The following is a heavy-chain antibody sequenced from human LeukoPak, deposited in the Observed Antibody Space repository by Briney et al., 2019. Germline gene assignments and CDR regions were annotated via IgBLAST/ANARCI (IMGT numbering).Heavy chain of an antibody. D-gene: IGHD3-22*01. CDR3: ARGGYYDSSGWDYFDY. CDR1: GGSISSYY. Sequence: PSETLSLTCTVSGGSISSYYWSWIRQPPGKGLEWIGYIYYSGSTNYNPSLKSRVTISVDTSKNQFSLKLSSVTAADTAVYYCARGGYYDSSGWDYFDYWGQGTLVTVSS. V-gene: IGHV4-59*01. CDR2: IYYSGST. J-gene: IGHJ4*02.